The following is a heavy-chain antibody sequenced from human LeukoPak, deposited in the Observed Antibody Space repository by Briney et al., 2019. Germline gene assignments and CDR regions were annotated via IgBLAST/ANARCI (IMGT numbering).Heavy chain of an antibody. CDR3: AREGDIVVVVAATGRDGTYYFDY. D-gene: IGHD2-15*01. Sequence: GGSLRLSCAASGFTVSSNYMSWVRQAPGKGLEWVAVISYDGSNKYYADSVKGRFTISRDNSKNTLYLQMNSLRAEDTAVYYCAREGDIVVVVAATGRDGTYYFDYWGQGTLVTISS. V-gene: IGHV3-30*03. CDR1: GFTVSSNY. CDR2: ISYDGSNK. J-gene: IGHJ4*02.